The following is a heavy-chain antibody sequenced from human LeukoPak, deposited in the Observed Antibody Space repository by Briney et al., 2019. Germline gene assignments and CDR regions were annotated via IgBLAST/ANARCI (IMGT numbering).Heavy chain of an antibody. J-gene: IGHJ4*02. CDR1: GFTFSSYW. CDR3: ARDRFGSDYYDSSGTGFDY. CDR2: IKQDGSEK. Sequence: PGGSLRLSCAASGFTFSSYWMSWVRQAPGKGLEWVANIKQDGSEKYYVDSVKGRFTISRDNAKNSLYLQMNSLRAEDTAVYYCARDRFGSDYYDSSGTGFDYWGQGTLVTVSS. V-gene: IGHV3-7*01. D-gene: IGHD3-22*01.